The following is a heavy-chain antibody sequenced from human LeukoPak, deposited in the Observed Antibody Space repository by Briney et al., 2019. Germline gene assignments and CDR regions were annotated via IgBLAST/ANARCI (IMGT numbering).Heavy chain of an antibody. J-gene: IGHJ4*02. CDR1: GYTFTSYG. Sequence: GASVKVSCKASGYTFTSYGISWGRQAPGQGIEWMGCISAYNGNTNYEQKHQGRVNMTTATSTSTAYIELRSLRSDDPAVYYCARDDRISSAKGQFDYWGQGTLVTVSS. CDR3: ARDDRISSAKGQFDY. V-gene: IGHV1-18*01. CDR2: ISAYNGNT. D-gene: IGHD2-15*01.